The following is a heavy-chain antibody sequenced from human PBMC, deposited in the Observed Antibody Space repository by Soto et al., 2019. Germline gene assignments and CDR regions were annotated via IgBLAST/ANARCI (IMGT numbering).Heavy chain of an antibody. D-gene: IGHD3-10*01. Sequence: QEQLVQSGAEVKKPGAPVKVSCKASGYTFSNYNINWVRQASGQGLEWMGGMNPDSGNTGYAEKFPGRVTMTRNSSRSTAYMELSGLRSEDTAVYSCAREADSYPSFYYHYMDGWGKGTTVTV. CDR1: GYTFSNYN. CDR3: AREADSYPSFYYHYMDG. CDR2: MNPDSGNT. V-gene: IGHV1-8*01. J-gene: IGHJ6*03.